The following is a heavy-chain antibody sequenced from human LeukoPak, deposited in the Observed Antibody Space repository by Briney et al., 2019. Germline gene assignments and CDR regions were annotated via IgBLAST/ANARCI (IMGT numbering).Heavy chain of an antibody. CDR1: GFTFDYYA. Sequence: GGSLRLSCAASGFTFDYYAMHWVRQAPGKGLEWVSGISWNSGNIGYGDSVKGRFTISRDNAKNSLYLQMNSLRAEDMALYYCARDRSQLLRYYYYMDVWGKGTTVTVSS. J-gene: IGHJ6*03. CDR3: ARDRSQLLRYYYYMDV. D-gene: IGHD6-6*01. V-gene: IGHV3-9*03. CDR2: ISWNSGNI.